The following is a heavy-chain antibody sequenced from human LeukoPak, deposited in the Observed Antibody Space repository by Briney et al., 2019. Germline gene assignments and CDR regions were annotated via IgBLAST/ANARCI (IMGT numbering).Heavy chain of an antibody. CDR3: ARHGGDYDYVSGSYRHYLPFDY. CDR2: IYYSGST. Sequence: ASETLSLTCTVSGGSISSSSYYWGWIRQPPGKGLEWIGSIYYSGSTYYNPSLKSRVTISVDTSKNQFSLKLSSVTAADTAVYYCARHGGDYDYVSGSYRHYLPFDYWGLGTLVTVSS. CDR1: GGSISSSSYY. J-gene: IGHJ4*02. V-gene: IGHV4-39*01. D-gene: IGHD3-16*02.